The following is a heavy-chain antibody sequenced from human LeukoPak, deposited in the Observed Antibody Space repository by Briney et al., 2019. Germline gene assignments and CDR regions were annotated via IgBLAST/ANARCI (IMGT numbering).Heavy chain of an antibody. J-gene: IGHJ4*02. D-gene: IGHD4-11*01. Sequence: GGSLRLSCAASGFSFNSDWMDWVRQAPGKGLEWVANIKHDESEKNYLDSVKGRFTISRDNAQNSLYLQMNSLRAEDTAVYYCARTWMYSNYFRGQGTLVTVSS. CDR3: ARTWMYSNYF. V-gene: IGHV3-7*03. CDR1: GFSFNSDW. CDR2: IKHDESEK.